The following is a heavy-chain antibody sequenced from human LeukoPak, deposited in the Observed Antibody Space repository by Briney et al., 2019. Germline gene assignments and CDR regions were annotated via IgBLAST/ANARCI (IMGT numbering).Heavy chain of an antibody. CDR1: GGSISSYY. CDR2: IYTSGST. J-gene: IGHJ5*02. V-gene: IGHV4-4*07. CDR3: AQVNYGDYGNWFDP. D-gene: IGHD4-17*01. Sequence: PSETLSLTCTVSGGSISSYYWSWIRQPAGKGLEWIGRIYTSGSTIYNPSLKSRVTMSVDTSKNQSSLKLSSVTAADTAVYYCAQVNYGDYGNWFDPWGQGTLVTVSS.